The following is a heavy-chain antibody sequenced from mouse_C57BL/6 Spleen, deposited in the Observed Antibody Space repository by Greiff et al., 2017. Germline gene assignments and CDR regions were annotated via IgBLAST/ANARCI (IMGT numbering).Heavy chain of an antibody. CDR2: INPNNGGT. D-gene: IGHD2-1*01. CDR3: TRTGFYYGNYEAMDY. V-gene: IGHV1-26*01. Sequence: EVQLQQSGPELVKPGASVKISCKASGYTFTDYYMNWVKQSHGKSLEWIGDINPNNGGTSYNQKFKGKATLTVDKSSSTAYMELLSLTSEDSAVYYCTRTGFYYGNYEAMDYWGQGTSVTVSS. CDR1: GYTFTDYY. J-gene: IGHJ4*01.